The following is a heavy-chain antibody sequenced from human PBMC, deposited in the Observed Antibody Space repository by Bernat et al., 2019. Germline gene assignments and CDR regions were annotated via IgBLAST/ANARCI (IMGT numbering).Heavy chain of an antibody. Sequence: EVQLVESGGGLVKPGGSLRLSCTASGFTFSSYSMNWVRQAPGKGLEWVSSISSSSYIYYADSVKGRFTISRDNAKNSLYLQMNSLRAEDTAVDYCASLMVRGSNWFDPWGQGTLVTVSS. J-gene: IGHJ5*02. D-gene: IGHD3-10*01. CDR3: ASLMVRGSNWFDP. CDR1: GFTFSSYS. CDR2: ISSSSYI. V-gene: IGHV3-21*01.